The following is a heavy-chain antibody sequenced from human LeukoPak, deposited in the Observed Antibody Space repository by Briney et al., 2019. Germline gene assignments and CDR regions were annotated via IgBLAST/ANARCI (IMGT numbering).Heavy chain of an antibody. Sequence: GASLRLSCVASGFTFSNYAMSWVRQAPGKGLEWVSAITGSGTNTYYADSVKGRFTISRDNSKNTVFLQMNSLIHEDTAIYYCVIWGDYDVLTGYYVPDYWGQGTLVTVSS. D-gene: IGHD3-9*01. CDR2: ITGSGTNT. V-gene: IGHV3-23*01. J-gene: IGHJ4*02. CDR3: VIWGDYDVLTGYYVPDY. CDR1: GFTFSNYA.